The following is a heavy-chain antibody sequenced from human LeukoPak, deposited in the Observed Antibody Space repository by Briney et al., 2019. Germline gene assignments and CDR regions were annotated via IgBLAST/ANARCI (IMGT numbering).Heavy chain of an antibody. V-gene: IGHV4-39*07. J-gene: IGHJ4*02. Sequence: SETLSLTCTGSGGSISSSSYYWGWIRQPPGKGLEWIGSIYYSGSTYYNPSLESRVTISVDTSKNQFSLKLSSVTAADTAVYYCARGGDYGDYSYDYWGQGTLVTVS. D-gene: IGHD4-17*01. CDR2: IYYSGST. CDR1: GGSISSSSYY. CDR3: ARGGDYGDYSYDY.